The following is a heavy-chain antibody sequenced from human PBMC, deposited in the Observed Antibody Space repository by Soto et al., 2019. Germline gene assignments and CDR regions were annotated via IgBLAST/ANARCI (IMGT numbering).Heavy chain of an antibody. V-gene: IGHV3-7*03. D-gene: IGHD6-6*01. Sequence: QSGGSLRLSCAASGFTFSTYWMSWVRQAPGKGLEWVANIKEDGSEQYYVDSVKGRFTISRDNAKNSLYLQMNSLRAEDTAVYYCARRLSSSSSKVFDYWGQGTLVTVSS. CDR2: IKEDGSEQ. CDR1: GFTFSTYW. J-gene: IGHJ4*02. CDR3: ARRLSSSSSKVFDY.